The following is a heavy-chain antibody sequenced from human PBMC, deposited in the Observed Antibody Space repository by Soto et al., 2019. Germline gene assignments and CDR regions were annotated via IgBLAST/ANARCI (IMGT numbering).Heavy chain of an antibody. CDR3: AREGLTVTTEVALDY. CDR2: IWYDGSNK. J-gene: IGHJ4*02. Sequence: GGSLRLSCAASGFTFSSYGMHWVRQAPGKGLEWVAVIWYDGSNKYYADSVKGRFTISRDNSKNTLYLQMNSLRAEDTAVYYCAREGLTVTTEVALDYWGQGTLVTVSS. D-gene: IGHD4-17*01. CDR1: GFTFSSYG. V-gene: IGHV3-33*01.